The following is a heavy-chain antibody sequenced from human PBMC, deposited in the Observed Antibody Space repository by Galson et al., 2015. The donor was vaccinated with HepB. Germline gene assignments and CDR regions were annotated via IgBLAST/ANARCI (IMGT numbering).Heavy chain of an antibody. D-gene: IGHD2-15*01. V-gene: IGHV1-69*13. J-gene: IGHJ3*02. CDR2: IIPIFGTA. CDR3: AREGRTTHDAFDI. Sequence: VKVSCKASGGTFSSYAISWVRQAPGQGLEWMGGIIPIFGTANYAQKFQGRVTITADESTSTAYMELSSLRSEDTAVYYCAREGRTTHDAFDIWGQGTMVTVSS. CDR1: GGTFSSYA.